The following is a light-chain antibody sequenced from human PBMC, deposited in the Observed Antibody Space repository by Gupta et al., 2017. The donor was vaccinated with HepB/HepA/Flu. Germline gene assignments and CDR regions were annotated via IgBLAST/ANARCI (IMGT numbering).Light chain of an antibody. Sequence: DIQMTQSTSSLSACVGDRVTITCLASQSISSYLNWYQQKPGKAPKLLIYAASSMQSGVPSRFSGSGSGTDVTLTISSLQPEDFATYYCQQSYSTLGWTFGQGTKVEIK. J-gene: IGKJ1*01. V-gene: IGKV1-39*01. CDR3: QQSYSTLGWT. CDR2: AAS. CDR1: QSISSY.